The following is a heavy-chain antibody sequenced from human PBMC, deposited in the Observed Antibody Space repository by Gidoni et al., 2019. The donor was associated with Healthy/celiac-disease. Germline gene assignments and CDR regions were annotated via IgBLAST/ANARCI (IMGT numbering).Heavy chain of an antibody. CDR1: GYTCTSYY. Sequence: QVQLVQSGAEVKKPGVSVKGSCKASGYTCTSYYMHWVRQAPGQGLEWMGMINPSGGRTSYAQTFQGRVTMTRDTSTSTVSMELSSLRSEDTAVYYCARFSDYGDYDFDYWGQGTLVTVSS. D-gene: IGHD4-17*01. CDR3: ARFSDYGDYDFDY. J-gene: IGHJ4*02. V-gene: IGHV1-46*01. CDR2: INPSGGRT.